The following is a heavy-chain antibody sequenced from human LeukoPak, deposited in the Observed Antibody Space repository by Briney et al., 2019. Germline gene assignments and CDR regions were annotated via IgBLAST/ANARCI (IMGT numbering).Heavy chain of an antibody. CDR1: GFTFSSYA. V-gene: IGHV3-23*01. Sequence: GGSLRLSCAASGFTFSSYAMSWVRQAPGKGLEWVSAISGSGGSTYYADFVKGRFTISRDNSKNTLYLQMNSLRAEDTAVYYCASTITMVRSWFDPWGQGTLVTVSS. D-gene: IGHD3-10*01. J-gene: IGHJ5*02. CDR2: ISGSGGST. CDR3: ASTITMVRSWFDP.